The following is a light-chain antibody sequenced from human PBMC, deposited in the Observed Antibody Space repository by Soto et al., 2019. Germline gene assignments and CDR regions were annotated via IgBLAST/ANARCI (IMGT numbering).Light chain of an antibody. J-gene: IGKJ4*01. V-gene: IGKV3D-11*01. CDR1: RDVSIY. CDR2: DTS. Sequence: VLTQSPDTVSLSPGETATLSCRATRDVSIYIAWYQKKTGQPPRLVVYDTSKRATGAPARFSGSGSGSDFTLPITNLEPEDVGVYYCQQRHGWPVFGGGTKVE. CDR3: QQRHGWPV.